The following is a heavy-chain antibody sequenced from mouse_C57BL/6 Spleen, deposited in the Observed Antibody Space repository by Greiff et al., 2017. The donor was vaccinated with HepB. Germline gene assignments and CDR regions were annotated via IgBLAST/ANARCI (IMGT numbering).Heavy chain of an antibody. CDR1: GFTFSSYA. CDR3: ASPATVVATGYFDV. V-gene: IGHV5-4*03. D-gene: IGHD1-1*01. CDR2: ISDGGSYT. J-gene: IGHJ1*03. Sequence: EVKLVESGGGLVKPGGSLKLSCAASGFTFSSYAMSWVRQTPEKRLEWVATISDGGSYTYYPDNVKGRFTISRDNAKNNLYLQMRHLKSEDTAMYYCASPATVVATGYFDVWGTGTTVTVSS.